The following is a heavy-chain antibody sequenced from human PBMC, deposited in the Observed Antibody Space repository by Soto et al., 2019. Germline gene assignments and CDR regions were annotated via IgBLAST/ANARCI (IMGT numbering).Heavy chain of an antibody. J-gene: IGHJ5*02. Sequence: KPSETLSLTCAVSGYSISSGYYWGWIRQTPGKGLEWIASIYHSGSTYYNPSLKSRVTISVDTSKNQFSLKLTSVTAADTAVYYCARGAATVTPGWFDPWGQGIMVTVS. CDR2: IYHSGST. CDR1: GYSISSGYY. CDR3: ARGAATVTPGWFDP. V-gene: IGHV4-38-2*01. D-gene: IGHD4-17*01.